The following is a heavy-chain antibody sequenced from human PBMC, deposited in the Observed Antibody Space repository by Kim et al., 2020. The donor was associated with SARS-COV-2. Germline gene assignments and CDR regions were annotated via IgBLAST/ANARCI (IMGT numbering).Heavy chain of an antibody. D-gene: IGHD2-15*01. Sequence: GSLRLSCAASGFTFSSYAMHWVRQAPGKGLEWVSVISYDGSNKYYADSVKGRFTISRDNSKNTLYLQMNSLRAEDTAVYYCAGGRGYCSGGSCWGDYYYGMDVWGQGTTVTVSS. CDR2: ISYDGSNK. V-gene: IGHV3-30*04. J-gene: IGHJ6*02. CDR1: GFTFSSYA. CDR3: AGGRGYCSGGSCWGDYYYGMDV.